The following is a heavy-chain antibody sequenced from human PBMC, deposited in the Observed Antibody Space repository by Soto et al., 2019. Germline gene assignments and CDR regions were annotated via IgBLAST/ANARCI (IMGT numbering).Heavy chain of an antibody. Sequence: GASVKVSCKASGYTFTNYFMHWVRQAPGQGLEWMGVINPSGGSTSYAQKFQGRVTMASDTSTSTVYMELSSLRSEDTVVYFCARKYYYDSSGYDYWGQGTLVTVS. D-gene: IGHD3-22*01. J-gene: IGHJ4*02. CDR2: INPSGGST. V-gene: IGHV1-46*01. CDR1: GYTFTNYF. CDR3: ARKYYYDSSGYDY.